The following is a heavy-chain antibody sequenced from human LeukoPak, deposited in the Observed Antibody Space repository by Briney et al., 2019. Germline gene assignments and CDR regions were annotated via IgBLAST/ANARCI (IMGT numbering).Heavy chain of an antibody. J-gene: IGHJ4*02. V-gene: IGHV4-34*01. CDR3: ARRGSIYCSGGSCSRGYFDY. CDR2: INHSGST. Sequence: SETLSLTCAVYGGSFSGYYWSWIRQPPGKGLEWIGEINHSGSTNYNPSLKSRVTISVDTSKNQFSLKLSSVTAADTAVYYCARRGSIYCSGGSCSRGYFDYWGQGTLVTVSS. CDR1: GGSFSGYY. D-gene: IGHD2-15*01.